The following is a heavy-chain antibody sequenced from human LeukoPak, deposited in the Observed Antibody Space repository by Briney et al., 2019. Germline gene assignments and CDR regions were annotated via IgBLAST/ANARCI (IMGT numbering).Heavy chain of an antibody. J-gene: IGHJ4*02. CDR3: AREGIVATIPFDY. CDR1: GFTFSDYY. V-gene: IGHV3-11*01. D-gene: IGHD5-12*01. Sequence: GGSLRLSCAASGFTFSDYYMSWIRQAPGKGLEWVSYISSSGSTIYYADSVKGRFTISRDNAKNSLYLQMNSLRAEDTAAYYCAREGIVATIPFDYWGQGTLVTVSS. CDR2: ISSSGSTI.